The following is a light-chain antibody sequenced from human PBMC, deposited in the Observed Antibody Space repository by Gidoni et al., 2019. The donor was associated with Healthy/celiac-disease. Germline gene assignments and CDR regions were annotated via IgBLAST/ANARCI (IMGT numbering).Light chain of an antibody. CDR1: SSNIGAGYD. Sequence: QSVLTQPPSVSGAPGQRVTISCTGSSSNIGAGYDVHWYQQLPGTAPKLLIHWNINRPSGVPDRFSGSKSGTSASLAITGLQAEDEADYYCQSYDSSLSAWVFGTGTKVTVL. V-gene: IGLV1-40*01. CDR3: QSYDSSLSAWV. CDR2: WNI. J-gene: IGLJ1*01.